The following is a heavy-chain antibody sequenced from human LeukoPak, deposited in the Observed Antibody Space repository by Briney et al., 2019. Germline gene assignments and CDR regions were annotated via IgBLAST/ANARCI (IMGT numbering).Heavy chain of an antibody. CDR1: GFTFSSYS. Sequence: GGSLRLSCAASGFTFSSYSMNWVRQAPGKGLEWVSSISSSSSYIYYADSVKGRFTISRDNAKNSLYLQMNSLRAEDTAVYYCARDGRYYDILTGSKFSETSDAFDIWGQGTMVTVSS. CDR3: ARDGRYYDILTGSKFSETSDAFDI. CDR2: ISSSSSYI. D-gene: IGHD3-9*01. V-gene: IGHV3-21*01. J-gene: IGHJ3*02.